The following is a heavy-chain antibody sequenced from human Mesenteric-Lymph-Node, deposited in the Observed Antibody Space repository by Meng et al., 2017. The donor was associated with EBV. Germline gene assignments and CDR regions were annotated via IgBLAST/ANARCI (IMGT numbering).Heavy chain of an antibody. CDR3: AHSYYYDSSGYYYDRYYFDY. J-gene: IGHJ4*02. CDR1: GFTLSTTGVG. V-gene: IGHV2-5*02. D-gene: IGHD3-22*01. Sequence: QITLKESGPTLVKLTQTLTLTCSFSGFTLSTTGVGVGWIRQPPGKALEWISVIYWDDDKRYSPSLKSRLTITKDTSKNQVVLTMTNMDPVDTATYYCAHSYYYDSSGYYYDRYYFDYWGQGTLDTVSS. CDR2: IYWDDDK.